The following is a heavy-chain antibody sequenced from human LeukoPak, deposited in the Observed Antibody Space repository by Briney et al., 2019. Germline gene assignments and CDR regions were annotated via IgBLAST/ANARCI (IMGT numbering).Heavy chain of an antibody. CDR2: IYYSGST. CDR3: ARVLLEYGMDV. Sequence: SETLSLTCAVSGYSISSGNWWGWIRRPPGKGLEWIGSIYYSGSTYYNPSLKSRVTISVDTSKNQFSLKLSSVTAADTAVYYCARVLLEYGMDVWGQGTTVTVSS. V-gene: IGHV4-38-2*01. J-gene: IGHJ6*02. D-gene: IGHD3-3*01. CDR1: GYSISSGNW.